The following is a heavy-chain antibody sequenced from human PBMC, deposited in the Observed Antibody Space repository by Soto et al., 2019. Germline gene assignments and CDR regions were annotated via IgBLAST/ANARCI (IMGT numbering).Heavy chain of an antibody. J-gene: IGHJ4*02. CDR2: ITSSNNHI. D-gene: IGHD3-10*01. V-gene: IGHV3-21*01. CDR3: GRDTNFYASGSGVDY. Sequence: EVQLVESGGGLVAPGGSLRLSCAASGFTFSTYSMNWVRQAPGKGLEWVSSITSSNNHIHYTASVEGRFTISRDNAKNSLYLQMNSPRVEDTAVYYCGRDTNFYASGSGVDYWGQGTLVTVSS. CDR1: GFTFSTYS.